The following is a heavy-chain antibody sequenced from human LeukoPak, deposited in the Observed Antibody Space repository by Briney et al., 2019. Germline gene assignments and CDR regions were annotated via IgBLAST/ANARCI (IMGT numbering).Heavy chain of an antibody. D-gene: IGHD3-10*01. J-gene: IGHJ1*01. V-gene: IGHV4-30-2*01. CDR2: IYHSGST. Sequence: SSETLSLTCTVSGGSISSGGYYWSWIRQPPGKGLEWIGYIYHSGSTYYNPSLKSRVTISVDRSKNQFSLKLSSVTAADTAVYYCGRSSFMVRGENAAYFQHWGPGTLVTVSS. CDR3: GRSSFMVRGENAAYFQH. CDR1: GGSISSGGYY.